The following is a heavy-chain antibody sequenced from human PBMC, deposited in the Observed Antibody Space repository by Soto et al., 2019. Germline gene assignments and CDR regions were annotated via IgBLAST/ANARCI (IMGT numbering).Heavy chain of an antibody. Sequence: PGGSLRLSCAASGFTFSSYAMHWVRQAPGKGLEYVSAISSNGGSTYYANSVKGRFTISRDNSKNTLYLQIVSLRAEDMAVYYCARVVKVRGSTSCYGCYYYYYMDVWGKGTTVTVSS. CDR3: ARVVKVRGSTSCYGCYYYYYMDV. D-gene: IGHD2-2*01. V-gene: IGHV3-64*01. J-gene: IGHJ6*03. CDR2: ISSNGGST. CDR1: GFTFSSYA.